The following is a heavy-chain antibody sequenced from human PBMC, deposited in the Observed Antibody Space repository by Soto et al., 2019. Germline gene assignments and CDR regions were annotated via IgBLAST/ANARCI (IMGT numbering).Heavy chain of an antibody. CDR3: AKVGAVAGTSSDY. V-gene: IGHV3-23*01. Sequence: LSLTCAASGFTFSSYAMSWVRQAPGKGLEWVSAISGSGGSTYYADSVKGRFTISRDNSKNTLYLQMNSLRAEDTAVYYCAKVGAVAGTSSDYWGQGTLVTVSS. J-gene: IGHJ4*02. D-gene: IGHD6-19*01. CDR1: GFTFSSYA. CDR2: ISGSGGST.